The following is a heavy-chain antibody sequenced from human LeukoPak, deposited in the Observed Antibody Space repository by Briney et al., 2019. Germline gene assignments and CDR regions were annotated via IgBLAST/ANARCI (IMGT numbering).Heavy chain of an antibody. CDR1: GGSFSGYY. V-gene: IGHV4-34*01. CDR2: INHSGST. D-gene: IGHD6-19*01. Sequence: SETLSLTCAVYGGSFSGYYWSWIRQPPGKGLEWIGEINHSGSTNYNPSLKSRVTISVDTSKNQFSLKLSSVTAADTAVYYCASTDPPEAVAEYYYGMDVWGQGTTVTVSS. CDR3: ASTDPPEAVAEYYYGMDV. J-gene: IGHJ6*02.